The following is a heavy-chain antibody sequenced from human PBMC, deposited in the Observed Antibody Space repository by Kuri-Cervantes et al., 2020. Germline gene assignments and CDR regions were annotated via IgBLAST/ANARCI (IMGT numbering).Heavy chain of an antibody. V-gene: IGHV4-34*01. D-gene: IGHD3-16*01. CDR3: ARGYSFGDV. Sequence: GSLRLSCAVYGGSFSGYYWSWIRQPPGKGLEWIGEINHSGSTNYNPSLKSRVTISVDTSKNQFSLKLSSVTAADTAVYYCARGYSFGDVWGQGTTVTVSS. CDR2: INHSGST. CDR1: GGSFSGYY. J-gene: IGHJ6*02.